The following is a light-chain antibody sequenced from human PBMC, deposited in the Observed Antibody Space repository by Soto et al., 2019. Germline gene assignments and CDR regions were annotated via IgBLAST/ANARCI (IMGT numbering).Light chain of an antibody. Sequence: DIQMTQSPSSLSASVGDRVTITCRASQSINKYLIWYQQQPGKAPNLLIYGASTLHSGVPSRFSGSGSGTKFTLTISGLQPDDFATYFCQQSYTAPRTFGQGTGVEVK. CDR1: QSINKY. CDR2: GAS. V-gene: IGKV1-39*01. CDR3: QQSYTAPRT. J-gene: IGKJ1*01.